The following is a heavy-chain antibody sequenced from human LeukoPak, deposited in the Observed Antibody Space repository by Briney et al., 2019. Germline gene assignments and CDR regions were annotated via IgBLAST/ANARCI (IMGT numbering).Heavy chain of an antibody. J-gene: IGHJ1*01. CDR2: ISSSSSYI. D-gene: IGHD6-6*01. CDR3: ARDLSSSSTAYFQH. Sequence: GGSLRLSCAASGFTFSSYSMNWVRQAPGKGLEWVSSISSSSSYIYYADSVKGRFTISRDNAKNSLYLQMNSLRAEDTAVYYCARDLSSSSTAYFQHWGQGTLVTVSS. V-gene: IGHV3-21*01. CDR1: GFTFSSYS.